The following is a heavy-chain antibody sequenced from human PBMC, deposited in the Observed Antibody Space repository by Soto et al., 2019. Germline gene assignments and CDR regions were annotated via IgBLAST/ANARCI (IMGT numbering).Heavy chain of an antibody. CDR2: ISAYNGNT. CDR3: ARGDSGSDYYYGMDV. Sequence: ASVKVSFKASGYTFTSYGISWVRHAPRQGLEWMGWISAYNGNTNYAQKLQGRVTMTTDTSTSTAYMELRSLRSDETAVYYCARGDSGSDYYYGMDVWGQGTTVTVSS. J-gene: IGHJ6*02. V-gene: IGHV1-18*01. CDR1: GYTFTSYG. D-gene: IGHD1-26*01.